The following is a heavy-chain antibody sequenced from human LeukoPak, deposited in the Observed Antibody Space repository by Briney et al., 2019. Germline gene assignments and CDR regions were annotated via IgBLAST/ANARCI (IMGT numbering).Heavy chain of an antibody. CDR3: ARGLGSGWSDY. CDR1: GGSFSGYY. J-gene: IGHJ4*02. Sequence: SETLSLTCAVYGGSFSGYYWSWIRQPPGKGLEWIGEINHSGSTNYNPSLKSRVTISVDTSKNQFSLKLSSVTAADTAVYYCARGLGSGWSDYWGQGTQVTVSS. CDR2: INHSGST. D-gene: IGHD6-19*01. V-gene: IGHV4-34*01.